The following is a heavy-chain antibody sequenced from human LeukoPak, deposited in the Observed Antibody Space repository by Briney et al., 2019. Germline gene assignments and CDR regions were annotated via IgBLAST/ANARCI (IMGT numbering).Heavy chain of an antibody. V-gene: IGHV4-30-2*05. CDR3: AREGSDSSGSFFDY. J-gene: IGHJ4*02. D-gene: IGHD3-22*01. CDR1: GDSISSGAYS. Sequence: SQTLSLTCAVSGDSISSGAYSWNWIRQPPGKGLEWIGYIYYGGYSYYNPSLKSRVTISVDTSKNQFSLKLSSVTAADTAVYYCAREGSDSSGSFFDYWGQGTLVTVSS. CDR2: IYYGGYS.